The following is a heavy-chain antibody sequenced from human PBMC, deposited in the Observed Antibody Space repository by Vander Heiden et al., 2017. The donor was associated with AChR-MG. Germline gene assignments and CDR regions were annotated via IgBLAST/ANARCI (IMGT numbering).Heavy chain of an antibody. CDR1: GFTFSRYS. Sequence: EVQLVESGGGLVKPGGSLRLSCAASGFTFSRYSMNWVRQAPGKGLEWVSSISSSSSYIYYADSVKGRFTISRDNAKNSLYLQMNSLRAEDTAVYYCARDRGPTYYYDSSGDAFDIWGQGTMVTASS. D-gene: IGHD3-22*01. J-gene: IGHJ3*02. V-gene: IGHV3-21*01. CDR2: ISSSSSYI. CDR3: ARDRGPTYYYDSSGDAFDI.